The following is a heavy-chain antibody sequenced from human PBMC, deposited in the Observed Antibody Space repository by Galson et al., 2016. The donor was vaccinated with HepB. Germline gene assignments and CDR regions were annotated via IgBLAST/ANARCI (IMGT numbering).Heavy chain of an antibody. CDR2: VYWDDDK. Sequence: PALVKPTQTLTLTCTFSGFSLSTSGVGVGWIRQPPGKALECLGFVYWDDDKRYSPSLRSRLTITKDTSKNLVVLTMTNMDPVDTGPYYCAHQTRFAFDYYFDYWGQGTLVTVSS. V-gene: IGHV2-5*02. D-gene: IGHD3-16*01. J-gene: IGHJ4*02. CDR1: GFSLSTSGVG. CDR3: AHQTRFAFDYYFDY.